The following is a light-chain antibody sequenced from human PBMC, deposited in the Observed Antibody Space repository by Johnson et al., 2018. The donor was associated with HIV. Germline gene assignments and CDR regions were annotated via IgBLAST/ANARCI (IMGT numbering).Light chain of an antibody. V-gene: IGLV1-51*01. CDR1: SSNIGNHY. J-gene: IGLJ1*01. CDR3: GAWDSTLSGGLYV. Sequence: QSVLTQPPSVSAAPGQKVTISCSGTSSNIGNHYVSWYQLLPGTAPKLLIYYNNQRPSGIPDRFSASKSGTSATLGITGLQTGDEADYYCGAWDSTLSGGLYVFGTGTKVTVL. CDR2: YNN.